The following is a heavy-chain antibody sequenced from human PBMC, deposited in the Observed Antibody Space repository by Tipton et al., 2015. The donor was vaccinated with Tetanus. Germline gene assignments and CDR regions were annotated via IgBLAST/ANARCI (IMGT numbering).Heavy chain of an antibody. Sequence: SLRLSCAASGFIFSSCGMSWVRQAPGKGLEWVAAISGSRLTPYYADSVKGRFTISRDNSKNTLSLQLNSLRADDTAIYYCAKEALGVLNLWGKGTTVIVSS. D-gene: IGHD1-14*01. V-gene: IGHV3-23*01. CDR2: ISGSRLTP. J-gene: IGHJ6*04. CDR1: GFIFSSCG. CDR3: AKEALGVLNL.